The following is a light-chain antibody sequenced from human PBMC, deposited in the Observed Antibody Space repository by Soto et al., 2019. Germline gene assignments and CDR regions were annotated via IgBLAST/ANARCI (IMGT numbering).Light chain of an antibody. Sequence: QSVLTQPASVSGSPGQSITISCTGTSSDVGGYNSVSWYQQYPGKAPKLMIYEVNNRPSGVSYRFSGSKSGNTASLTISGLQAEDEATYFCSSYAGIPTHVVFGGGTKLTVL. J-gene: IGLJ2*01. V-gene: IGLV2-14*01. CDR3: SSYAGIPTHVV. CDR1: SSDVGGYNS. CDR2: EVN.